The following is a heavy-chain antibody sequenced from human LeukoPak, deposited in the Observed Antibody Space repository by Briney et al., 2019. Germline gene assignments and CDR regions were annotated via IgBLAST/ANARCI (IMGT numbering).Heavy chain of an antibody. CDR3: ASGGYDILTASGH. V-gene: IGHV3-30*02. CDR1: GFTFSLCA. CDR2: IRFDGSDK. Sequence: PGGSLRLSCAASGFTFSLCAMHWVRQAPGKGLEWVAFIRFDGSDKYYGDSVQGRFTISRDNPKSTLYLQINTLRPEDTAVYYCASGGYDILTASGHWGQGTLVTVSS. D-gene: IGHD3-9*01. J-gene: IGHJ4*02.